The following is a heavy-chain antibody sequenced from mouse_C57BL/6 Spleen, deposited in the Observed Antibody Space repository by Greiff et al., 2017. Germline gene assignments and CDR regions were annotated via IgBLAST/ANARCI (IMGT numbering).Heavy chain of an antibody. Sequence: VQLKESGPELVKPGASVKMSCKASGYTFTDYNMHWVKQSPGKSLEWIGYINPNNGGTSYNQKFKGKATLTVNKSSSTAYMELRSLTSEDSAVYYCARWGITTVVADYFDYWGQGTTLTVSS. CDR2: INPNNGGT. V-gene: IGHV1-22*01. CDR1: GYTFTDYN. CDR3: ARWGITTVVADYFDY. J-gene: IGHJ2*01. D-gene: IGHD1-1*01.